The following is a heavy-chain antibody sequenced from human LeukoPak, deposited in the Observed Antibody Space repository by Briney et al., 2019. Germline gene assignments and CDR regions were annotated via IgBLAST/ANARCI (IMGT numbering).Heavy chain of an antibody. CDR3: ARDQKQWLPTYQPPNDY. CDR2: ISAYNGNT. D-gene: IGHD6-19*01. V-gene: IGHV1-18*01. J-gene: IGHJ4*02. CDR1: GYTFSNYG. Sequence: ASVKVSCKASGYTFSNYGISWVRQAPGQGLDWIGWISAYNGNTNYAQELQGRVTMTTDTSTSTAYMELRSLRSDDTAVYYCARDQKQWLPTYQPPNDYWGQGTLVTVSS.